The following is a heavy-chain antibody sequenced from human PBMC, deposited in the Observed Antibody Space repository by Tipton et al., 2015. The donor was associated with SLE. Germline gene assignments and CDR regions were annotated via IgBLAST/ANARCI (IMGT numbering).Heavy chain of an antibody. V-gene: IGHV4-59*11. CDR2: IYYSGST. J-gene: IGHJ3*02. D-gene: IGHD3-22*01. CDR1: GGSISSHY. CDR3: AREVDYYDSSGYYYDAFDI. Sequence: TLSLTCTVSGGSISSHYWSWIRQPPGKGPEWIGYIYYSGSTNYNPSLKSRVTISVDTSKNQFSLKLSSVTAADTAVYYCAREVDYYDSSGYYYDAFDIWGQGTMVTVSS.